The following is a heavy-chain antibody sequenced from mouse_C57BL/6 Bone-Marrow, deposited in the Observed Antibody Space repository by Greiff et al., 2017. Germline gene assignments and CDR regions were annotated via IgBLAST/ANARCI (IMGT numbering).Heavy chain of an antibody. Sequence: EVQLVESGGGLVKPGGSLKLSCAASGFTFSDYGMHWVRQAPEKGLEWVAYISSGSSTIYYADTVKGRFTISRANAKKTLFLQITSLRSEDTAMYYCAEYDYDFFAYWGQGTLVTVSA. D-gene: IGHD2-4*01. CDR3: AEYDYDFFAY. J-gene: IGHJ3*01. V-gene: IGHV5-17*01. CDR2: ISSGSSTI. CDR1: GFTFSDYG.